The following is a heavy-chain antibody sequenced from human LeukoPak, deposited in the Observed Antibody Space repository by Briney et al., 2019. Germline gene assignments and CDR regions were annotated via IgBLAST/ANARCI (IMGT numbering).Heavy chain of an antibody. D-gene: IGHD2-2*01. CDR1: GFTFSSYS. V-gene: IGHV3-48*04. CDR3: ARVGYCSSTSCYPYYYGMDV. Sequence: PGGSLRLSCAASGFTFSSYSMNWVRQAPGKGLEWVSYISSSSGTIYYADSVKGRFTISRDNAKNSLYLQMNSLRAEDTAVYYCARVGYCSSTSCYPYYYGMDVWGQGTTVTVSS. CDR2: ISSSSGTI. J-gene: IGHJ6*02.